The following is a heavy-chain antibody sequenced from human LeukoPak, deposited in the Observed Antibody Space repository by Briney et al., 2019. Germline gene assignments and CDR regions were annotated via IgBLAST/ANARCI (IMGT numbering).Heavy chain of an antibody. D-gene: IGHD1-26*01. CDR3: ARESGRAKTNWFDP. Sequence: SQTLSLTCTVSGGSISSGGYYWSWIRQHPGKGLEWIGYIYYSGSTYYNPSLKSRVTMSVDTSKNRFSLKLSSVTAADTAVYYCARESGRAKTNWFDPWGQGTLVTVSS. CDR1: GGSISSGGYY. V-gene: IGHV4-31*03. CDR2: IYYSGST. J-gene: IGHJ5*02.